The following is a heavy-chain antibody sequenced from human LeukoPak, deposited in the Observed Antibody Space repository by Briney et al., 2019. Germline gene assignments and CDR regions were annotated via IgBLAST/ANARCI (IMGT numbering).Heavy chain of an antibody. J-gene: IGHJ4*02. D-gene: IGHD3-3*01. CDR3: ARGYDFWSGYSFDY. CDR1: GFTFSSYD. Sequence: GGSLRLSCAASGFTFSSYDMSWVRQAPGKGLEWVSAISGNGGSTYYADSVKGRSTISRDNSKNTLYLQMNSLRAEDTAVYYCARGYDFWSGYSFDYWGQGTLVTVSS. CDR2: ISGNGGST. V-gene: IGHV3-23*01.